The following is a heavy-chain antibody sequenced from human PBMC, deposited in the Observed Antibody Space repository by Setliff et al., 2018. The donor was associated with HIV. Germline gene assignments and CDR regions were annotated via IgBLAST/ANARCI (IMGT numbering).Heavy chain of an antibody. Sequence: ASVKVSCKTSGYTFTAYYIYWVRQAPGHGLELMGRIHPNTGSTNYLQEFQGRVTITRDTSMSTVYLALTGLTSDDTAVYYCAKQGYSDSLYAFDVWGQGTMVTVSS. CDR3: AKQGYSDSLYAFDV. V-gene: IGHV1-2*06. CDR2: IHPNTGST. CDR1: GYTFTAYY. D-gene: IGHD1-26*01. J-gene: IGHJ3*01.